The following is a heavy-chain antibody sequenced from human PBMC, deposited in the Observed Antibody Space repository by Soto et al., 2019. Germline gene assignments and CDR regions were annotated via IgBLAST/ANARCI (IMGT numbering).Heavy chain of an antibody. J-gene: IGHJ3*02. CDR2: ISGSGGST. CDR3: AKDSRSSGWYEGLDAFDI. D-gene: IGHD6-19*01. V-gene: IGHV3-23*01. Sequence: EVPLLESGGGLVQPGGSLRLSCAASGFTFSSYAMSWVRQAPGKGLEWVSAISGSGGSTYYADSVKGRFTISRDNSKNTLYLQMNSLRAEDTAVYYCAKDSRSSGWYEGLDAFDIWGQGTMVTVSS. CDR1: GFTFSSYA.